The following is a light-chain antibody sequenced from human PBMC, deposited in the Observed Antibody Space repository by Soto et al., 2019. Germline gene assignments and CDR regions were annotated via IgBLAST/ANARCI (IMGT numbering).Light chain of an antibody. J-gene: IGLJ1*01. CDR3: SSYTSSSTLLYV. CDR1: SSDVGGYKY. Sequence: QSALTQPASVSGSPGQSITISCTGTSSDVGGYKYVSWYQQHPGKAPKLMIYEVNNRPSGVSNRFSGSKSGNTASLTISGLQAEDEADYYCSSYTSSSTLLYVFGTGTKLT. CDR2: EVN. V-gene: IGLV2-14*01.